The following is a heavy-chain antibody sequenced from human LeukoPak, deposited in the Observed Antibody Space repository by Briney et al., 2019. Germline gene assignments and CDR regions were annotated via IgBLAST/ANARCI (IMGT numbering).Heavy chain of an antibody. V-gene: IGHV3-74*01. CDR3: ARATAEAGTDY. D-gene: IGHD6-19*01. CDR2: INSDGYSI. CDR1: GFTFSSYW. Sequence: GGSLRLSCAASGFTFSSYWMHWVRHAPGKGLVWVSRINSDGYSISYADSVKGRFTISRENAKNTLYLQMNSLTVEDTAVYYCARATAEAGTDYWGQGTLVTVSS. J-gene: IGHJ4*02.